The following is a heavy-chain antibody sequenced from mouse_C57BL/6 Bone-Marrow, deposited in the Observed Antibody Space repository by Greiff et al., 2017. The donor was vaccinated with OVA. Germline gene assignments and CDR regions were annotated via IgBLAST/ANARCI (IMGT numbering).Heavy chain of an antibody. CDR2: ISSGGSYT. Sequence: EVKLMESGGDLVKPGGSLTLSCAASGFTFSSYGMSWVRQTPDKRLEWVATISSGGSYTYYPDSVKGRFTISRDNAKNTLYLQMSSLTSEDTAMYYCARHNYYSNYYAMDYWGQGTSVTVSS. V-gene: IGHV5-6*01. CDR1: GFTFSSYG. CDR3: ARHNYYSNYYAMDY. J-gene: IGHJ4*01. D-gene: IGHD2-5*01.